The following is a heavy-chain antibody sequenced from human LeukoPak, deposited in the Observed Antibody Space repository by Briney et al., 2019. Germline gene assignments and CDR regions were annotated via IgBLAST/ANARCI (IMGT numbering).Heavy chain of an antibody. CDR1: GGSISSSSYY. D-gene: IGHD5-18*01. J-gene: IGHJ3*02. V-gene: IGHV4-39*01. CDR3: AMPRGIQLWSGAFDI. Sequence: PSETLSLTCTVSGGSISSSSYYWGWIRQPPGKGLEWIGSIYYSGSTYYNPSLKSRVTISVDTSKNQFSLKLSSVTAADTAVYYCAMPRGIQLWSGAFDIWGQGTMVTVSS. CDR2: IYYSGST.